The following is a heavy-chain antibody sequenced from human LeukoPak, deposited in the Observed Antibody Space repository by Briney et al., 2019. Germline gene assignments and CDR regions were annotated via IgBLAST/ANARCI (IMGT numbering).Heavy chain of an antibody. CDR3: ARDVYYYGSGSYYFDY. CDR2: IYTSGST. D-gene: IGHD3-10*01. J-gene: IGHJ4*02. Sequence: KPSETLSLTCTVSGGSISSYYWSWIRQPAGKGLEWIGRIYTSGSTNYNPSLKSRVTMSVDTSKNQFSLKLSSVTAADTAVYYCARDVYYYGSGSYYFDYWGQGTLVTVSS. CDR1: GGSISSYY. V-gene: IGHV4-4*07.